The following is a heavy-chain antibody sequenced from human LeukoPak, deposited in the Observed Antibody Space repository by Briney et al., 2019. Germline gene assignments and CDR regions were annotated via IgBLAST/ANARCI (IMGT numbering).Heavy chain of an antibody. CDR1: GGSISSYY. CDR2: IYYSGST. Sequence: SETLSLTCTVSGGSISSYYWSWIRQPPGKGLEWIGYIYYSGSTNYNPSLKSRVIISVDTSKNQFSLKLSSVTAADTAVYYCARQGREYFDYWGQGTLVTVSS. D-gene: IGHD3-10*01. V-gene: IGHV4-59*08. CDR3: ARQGREYFDY. J-gene: IGHJ4*02.